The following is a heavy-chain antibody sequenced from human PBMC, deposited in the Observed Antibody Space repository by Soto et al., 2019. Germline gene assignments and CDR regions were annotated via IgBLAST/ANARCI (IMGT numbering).Heavy chain of an antibody. CDR3: ARGGSSDWQVAFDF. J-gene: IGHJ3*01. V-gene: IGHV4-34*02. CDR2: VNHNGRN. Sequence: QLHQQQWGAGLLKPSETLSLTCAVYGGSFSGYFWNWIRQTPGKGLVWIGKVNHNGRNNYNPSLKSRVTISFDMSKNHISRKLTSVTAADTAVYYCARGGSSDWQVAFDFWGKGTIVTVSS. CDR1: GGSFSGYF. D-gene: IGHD6-19*01.